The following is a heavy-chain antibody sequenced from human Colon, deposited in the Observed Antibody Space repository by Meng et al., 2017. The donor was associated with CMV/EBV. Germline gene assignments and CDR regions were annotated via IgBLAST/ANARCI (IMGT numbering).Heavy chain of an antibody. D-gene: IGHD2-2*01. Sequence: ASVKVSCKTSGYTFADYDLNWVRQAPGQGLEWMGWINPNSGGTNYAQKFQGRVTMTRDTSISTAYMELSRLRSDDTAVYYCARTLARSWGSTSATINSGVGNYYGMDVWGQGTTVTVSS. V-gene: IGHV1-2*02. J-gene: IGHJ6*02. CDR3: ARTLARSWGSTSATINSGVGNYYGMDV. CDR1: GYTFADYD. CDR2: INPNSGGT.